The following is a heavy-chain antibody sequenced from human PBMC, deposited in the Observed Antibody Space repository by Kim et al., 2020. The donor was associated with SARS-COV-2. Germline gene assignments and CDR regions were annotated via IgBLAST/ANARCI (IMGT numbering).Heavy chain of an antibody. CDR1: GDSISSNNYY. V-gene: IGHV4-39*01. Sequence: SETLSLTCTVSGDSISSNNYYNWGWIRRPPGKGLEWIGAIHYSGTTYYNPSLRSRVTIFVDTSNNQFSLRLTSVTAADTALYYCTRLPTGYPNWFDAWG. J-gene: IGHJ5*01. CDR2: IHYSGTT. CDR3: TRLPTGYPNWFDA. D-gene: IGHD3-9*01.